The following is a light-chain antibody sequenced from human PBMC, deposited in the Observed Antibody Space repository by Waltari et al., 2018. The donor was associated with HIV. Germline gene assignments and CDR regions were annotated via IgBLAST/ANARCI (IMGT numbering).Light chain of an antibody. J-gene: IGKJ3*01. CDR3: QQYYSTPIT. CDR2: WAS. V-gene: IGKV4-1*01. CDR1: QSVLYSSNNKNY. Sequence: DIVMTPSPDTTVVFLTDRDNINLIYSQSVLYSSNNKNYLAWYQQKPGQPPKLLIYWASTRESGVPDRFSGSGSGTDFTLTISSLQAEDVAVYYCQQYYSTPITFGPGTKVDIK.